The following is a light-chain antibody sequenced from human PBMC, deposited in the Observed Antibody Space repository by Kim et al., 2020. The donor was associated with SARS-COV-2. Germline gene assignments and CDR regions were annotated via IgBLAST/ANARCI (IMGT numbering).Light chain of an antibody. Sequence: GQRVTISCSGSSSNIGGNTVNWYRQFPGTAPKVLIYGNNQRPSGVPDRFSGSKSGTSASLAISGLQSEDEADYYCATWDDSLTGWVFGGGTKLTVL. J-gene: IGLJ3*02. V-gene: IGLV1-44*01. CDR2: GNN. CDR3: ATWDDSLTGWV. CDR1: SSNIGGNT.